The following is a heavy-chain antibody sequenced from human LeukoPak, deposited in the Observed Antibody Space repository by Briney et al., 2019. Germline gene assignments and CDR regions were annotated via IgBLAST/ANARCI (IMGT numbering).Heavy chain of an antibody. V-gene: IGHV1-69*04. D-gene: IGHD3-22*01. CDR2: IIPILGIA. CDR3: ARDHSITMNSEIDY. J-gene: IGHJ4*02. CDR1: GGTFSSYA. Sequence: GASVKVSCKASGGTFSSYAISWVRQAPGQGLEWMGRIIPILGIANYAQKFQGRVTITADKSTSTAYMELSSLRSEGTAVYYCARDHSITMNSEIDYWGQGTLVTVSS.